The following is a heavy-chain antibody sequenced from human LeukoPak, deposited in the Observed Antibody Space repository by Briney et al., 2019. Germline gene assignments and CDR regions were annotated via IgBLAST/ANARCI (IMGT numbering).Heavy chain of an antibody. CDR1: GYTFTSYY. Sequence: ASVKVSCKASGYTFTSYYMHWVRQAPGQGLEWMGWINPNSGGTNYAQKFQGRVTMTRDTSISTAYMELSRLRSDDTAVYYCARDLVRDYDFWSGPNYGMDVWGQGTTVTVSS. V-gene: IGHV1-2*02. J-gene: IGHJ6*02. D-gene: IGHD3-3*01. CDR3: ARDLVRDYDFWSGPNYGMDV. CDR2: INPNSGGT.